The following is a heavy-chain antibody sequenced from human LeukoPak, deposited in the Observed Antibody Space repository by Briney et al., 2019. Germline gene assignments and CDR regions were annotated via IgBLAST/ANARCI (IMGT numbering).Heavy chain of an antibody. V-gene: IGHV3-64*01. CDR3: ARDVDIVATIQDY. CDR2: ISSNGGST. D-gene: IGHD5-12*01. J-gene: IGHJ4*02. Sequence: PGGSLRLSCAASGFTFSSYAMHWVRQAPGKGLEYVSAISSNGGSTYYANSVKGRFTISRDNSKNTLYLQMGSLRAEDMAVYYCARDVDIVATIQDYWGQGTLVTVSS. CDR1: GFTFSSYA.